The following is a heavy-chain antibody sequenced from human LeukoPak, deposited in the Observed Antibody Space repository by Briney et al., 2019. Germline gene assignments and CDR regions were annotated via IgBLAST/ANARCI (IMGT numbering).Heavy chain of an antibody. D-gene: IGHD3-16*01. V-gene: IGHV1-8*03. CDR2: MNPDNDDT. J-gene: IGHJ4*02. CDR1: GYTFTDYD. Sequence: ASVKVSCKTSGYTFTDYDINWVRQAPGQGLEWMGYMNPDNDDTGYARKFQGRVTITRDTSISTAYMELSSLRSEDTAVYYCARGDRVSGGTDSWGQGTLVTVSS. CDR3: ARGDRVSGGTDS.